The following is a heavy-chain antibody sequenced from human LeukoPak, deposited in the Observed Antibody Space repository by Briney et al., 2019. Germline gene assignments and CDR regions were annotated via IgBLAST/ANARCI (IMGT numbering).Heavy chain of an antibody. CDR2: IYTSGST. CDR3: ARRGGSSSYFDY. CDR1: GGSISSGSYY. V-gene: IGHV4-61*02. D-gene: IGHD6-6*01. Sequence: PSETLSLTCTVSGGSISSGSYYWSWIRQPAGKGLEWIGRIYTSGSTNYNPSLKSRVTMSVDTSKNQFSLKLNSVTAADTAVYYCARRGGSSSYFDYWGQGTLVTVSS. J-gene: IGHJ4*02.